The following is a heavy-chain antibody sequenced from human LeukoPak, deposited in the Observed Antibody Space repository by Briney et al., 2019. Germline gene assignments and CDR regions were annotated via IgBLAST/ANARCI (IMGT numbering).Heavy chain of an antibody. CDR1: GYSISNAYY. CDR3: ARDRDYFDITGLIDY. D-gene: IGHD3-22*01. J-gene: IGHJ4*02. Sequence: SETLSLTCAVSGYSISNAYYRGWIRQSPGKGLEWIGSTYHSGNTYYNPSLKNRVTISVDTSNNEFSLRLTSVTAADTAIYYCARDRDYFDITGLIDYWGQGTLVTVSS. CDR2: TYHSGNT. V-gene: IGHV4-38-2*02.